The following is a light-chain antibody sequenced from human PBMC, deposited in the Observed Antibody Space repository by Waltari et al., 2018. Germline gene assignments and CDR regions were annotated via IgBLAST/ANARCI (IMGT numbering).Light chain of an antibody. CDR2: DAS. CDR3: QQRSSWPYT. CDR1: QTVGTY. V-gene: IGKV3-11*01. J-gene: IGKJ2*01. Sequence: EIVLTQSPATLSLSPGERATLFCRASQTVGTYLAWSQKKPGQPPRLLIFDASSRSTGIPAKFRGSGSGTDFTLTVSNLEPEDFAVYFCQQRSSWPYTFGQGTRLEI.